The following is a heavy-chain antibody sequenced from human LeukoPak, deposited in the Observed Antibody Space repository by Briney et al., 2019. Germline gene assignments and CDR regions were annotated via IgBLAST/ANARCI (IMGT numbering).Heavy chain of an antibody. Sequence: GSLRLSCAASGFTFSSYDMHWVRQATGKGLEWVSAIGTAGDTYYPGSVKGRFTISRENAKNSLYLQMNSLRAEDTAVYYCARDPEPGVYYYYYMDVWGKGTTVTVSS. V-gene: IGHV3-13*01. CDR2: IGTAGDT. J-gene: IGHJ6*03. D-gene: IGHD1-14*01. CDR3: ARDPEPGVYYYYYMDV. CDR1: GFTFSSYD.